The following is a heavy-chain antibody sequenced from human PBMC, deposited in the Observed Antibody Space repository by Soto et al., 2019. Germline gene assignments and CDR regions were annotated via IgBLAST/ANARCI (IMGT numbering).Heavy chain of an antibody. Sequence: SETLSLTCTVSGCSISSGDYYWSWIRQPPGKGLEWIGYIYYSGSTYYNPSLKSRVTISVDTSKNQFSLKLSSVTAADTAVYYCARAKYCGGDCYPYFDYWGQGTLVTVS. CDR3: ARAKYCGGDCYPYFDY. CDR2: IYYSGST. V-gene: IGHV4-30-4*01. CDR1: GCSISSGDYY. D-gene: IGHD2-21*02. J-gene: IGHJ4*02.